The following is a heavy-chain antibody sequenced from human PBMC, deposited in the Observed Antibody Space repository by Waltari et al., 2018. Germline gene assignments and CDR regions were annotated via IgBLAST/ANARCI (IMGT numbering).Heavy chain of an antibody. CDR2: TSDDVGSE. Sequence: QVQLVESGGGVVQPGRSLRLYCVASGFTFSTYAMHWVRQAPGKGLELWAVTSDDVGSEYDADSVKGRFTISRDNSKNTVFLQMNSLRAEDTAVYYCARAYYAYSSSTFQNYWGRGTLVTVSS. D-gene: IGHD2-2*01. CDR3: ARAYYAYSSSTFQNY. V-gene: IGHV3-30*01. J-gene: IGHJ1*01. CDR1: GFTFSTYA.